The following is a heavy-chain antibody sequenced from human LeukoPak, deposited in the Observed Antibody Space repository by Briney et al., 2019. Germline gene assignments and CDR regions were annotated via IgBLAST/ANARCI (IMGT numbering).Heavy chain of an antibody. CDR3: ARDSGPWGVFDP. Sequence: PGGSLRLSCAASGFTFSSYEMNWVRQAPGKGLEWIGEINHSGSTNYNPSLKSRVTISVDTSKNQFSLKLSSVTAADTAVYYCARDSGPWGVFDPWGQGTLVTVSS. J-gene: IGHJ5*02. CDR1: GFTFSSYE. CDR2: INHSGST. D-gene: IGHD3-10*01. V-gene: IGHV4-34*01.